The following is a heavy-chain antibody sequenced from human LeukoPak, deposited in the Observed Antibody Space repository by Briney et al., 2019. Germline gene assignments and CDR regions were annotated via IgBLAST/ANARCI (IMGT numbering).Heavy chain of an antibody. CDR1: GFTFSNFW. J-gene: IGHJ5*02. D-gene: IGHD3-10*01. CDR2: INPDGSRT. CDR3: ATDLSGSSGS. V-gene: IGHV3-74*01. Sequence: GGSLRLSCAASGFTFSNFWIHWVRQAPGTGLVWVSLINPDGSRTNYADSVKGRFTISRDNAKNTLYLQMSSLRAEDTAVYYCATDLSGSSGSWGQGTLVTVSS.